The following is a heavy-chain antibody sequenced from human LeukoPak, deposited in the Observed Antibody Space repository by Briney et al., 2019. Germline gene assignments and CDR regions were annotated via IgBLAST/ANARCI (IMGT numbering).Heavy chain of an antibody. V-gene: IGHV3-30*18. CDR2: ISYDGSNK. CDR1: GFTFSSYG. J-gene: IGHJ6*02. Sequence: PGGSLRLSCAASGFTFSSYGMHWARQAPGKGLEWVAVISYDGSNKYYADSVKGRFTISRDNSKNTLYLRMNSLRAEDTAVYYCAKHPLGVWGQGTTVTVSS. CDR3: AKHPLGV.